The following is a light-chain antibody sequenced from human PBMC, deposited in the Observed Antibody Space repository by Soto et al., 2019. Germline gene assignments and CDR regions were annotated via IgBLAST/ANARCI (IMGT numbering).Light chain of an antibody. CDR3: QQYNSYS. V-gene: IGKV1-5*01. CDR2: DAS. Sequence: DIELTQSPSSLSASVGDRVTITCRASHNIVNYLNWYQQKPGKAPKLLIYDASSLESGVPSRFSGSGSRTEFTLTISSLQPDDFATYYCQQYNSYSFGQGTKVDIK. J-gene: IGKJ2*01. CDR1: HNIVNY.